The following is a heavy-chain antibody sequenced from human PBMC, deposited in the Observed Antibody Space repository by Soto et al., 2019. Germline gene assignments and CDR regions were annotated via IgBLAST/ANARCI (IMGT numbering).Heavy chain of an antibody. CDR2: ISYDGSNK. V-gene: IGHV3-30*18. J-gene: IGHJ6*02. CDR1: GFTFSSYG. Sequence: QVQLVESGGGVVQPGRSLRLSCAASGFTFSSYGMHWVRQAPGKGLEWVAVISYDGSNKYYADSVKGRFTISRDNFKNTLYLQMNSLRAEDTAVYYCAKVQQLVQYYYYYGMDVWGQGTTVTVSS. D-gene: IGHD6-13*01. CDR3: AKVQQLVQYYYYYGMDV.